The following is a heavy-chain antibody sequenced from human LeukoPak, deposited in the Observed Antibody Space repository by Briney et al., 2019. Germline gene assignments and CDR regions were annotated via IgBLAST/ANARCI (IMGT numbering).Heavy chain of an antibody. Sequence: PGGSLRLSCAASGLTVSSNYMSWVRQAPGKGLEWVSAISGSGGSTYYADSVKGRFTISRDNSKNTLYLQMNSLRAEDTAVYYCAKDPDTSNYEFDYWGQGTLVTVSS. CDR3: AKDPDTSNYEFDY. D-gene: IGHD4-11*01. CDR1: GLTVSSNY. V-gene: IGHV3-23*01. J-gene: IGHJ4*02. CDR2: ISGSGGST.